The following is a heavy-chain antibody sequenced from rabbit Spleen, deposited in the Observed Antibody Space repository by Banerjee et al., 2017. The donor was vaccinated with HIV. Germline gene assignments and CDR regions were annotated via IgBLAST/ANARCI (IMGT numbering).Heavy chain of an antibody. CDR2: IDTSSGST. Sequence: QEQLVESGGDLVKPGASLTLTCIASGVSFSGSSYMCWVRQAPGKGLEWIACIDTSSGSTYYASWAKGRFTISKTSTTVTLQMTSLTAADTATYFCARAANMHTWYPDYFTLWGPGTLVTVS. J-gene: IGHJ4*01. CDR1: GVSFSGSSY. CDR3: ARAANMHTWYPDYFTL. D-gene: IGHD3-3*01. V-gene: IGHV1S45*01.